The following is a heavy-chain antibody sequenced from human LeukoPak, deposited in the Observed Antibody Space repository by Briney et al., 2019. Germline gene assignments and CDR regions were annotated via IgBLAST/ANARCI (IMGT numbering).Heavy chain of an antibody. CDR1: GFTFSSYG. J-gene: IGHJ5*02. CDR2: IWYDGSNK. Sequence: GGSLRPSCAASGFTFSSYGMHWVRQAPGKGLEWVAVIWYDGSNKYYADSVKGRFSISRDNSKNTLYLQMNSLRAEDTAVYYCARAAIFGVPSPNWFDPWGQGTLVTVSS. CDR3: ARAAIFGVPSPNWFDP. D-gene: IGHD3-3*01. V-gene: IGHV3-33*01.